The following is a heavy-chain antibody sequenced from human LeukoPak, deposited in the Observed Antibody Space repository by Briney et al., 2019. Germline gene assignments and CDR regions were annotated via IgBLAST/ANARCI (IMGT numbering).Heavy chain of an antibody. V-gene: IGHV4-59*12. CDR2: IYSTGTT. J-gene: IGHJ1*01. D-gene: IGHD6-19*01. Sequence: PSETLSLTCTVSGGSISSYYLSWIRQPPGKGLEWIGYIYSTGTTNYNPSLKSRVTLSVDTSRNQFSLKLSSVTAADTAVYYCAGSQAVLEYFHHWGQGTLVTVSS. CDR3: AGSQAVLEYFHH. CDR1: GGSISSYY.